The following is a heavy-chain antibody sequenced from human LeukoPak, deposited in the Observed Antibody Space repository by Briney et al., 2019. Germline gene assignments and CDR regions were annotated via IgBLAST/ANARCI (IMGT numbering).Heavy chain of an antibody. D-gene: IGHD3-3*01. CDR2: ISDSGGST. CDR3: AKDREGYYDFWSGYLVEGDY. J-gene: IGHJ4*02. Sequence: GGSLRPSCAASGFTFSSYAMSWVRQAPGKGLEWVSAISDSGGSTYYADSVKGRFTISRDNSKNTLYLQMNSLRAEDTAVYYCAKDREGYYDFWSGYLVEGDYWGQGTLVTVSS. V-gene: IGHV3-23*01. CDR1: GFTFSSYA.